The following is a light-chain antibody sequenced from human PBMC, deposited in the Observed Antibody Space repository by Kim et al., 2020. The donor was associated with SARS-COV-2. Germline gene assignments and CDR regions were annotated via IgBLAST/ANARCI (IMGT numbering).Light chain of an antibody. CDR3: SSRDSSSKYASYV. J-gene: IGLJ1*01. CDR2: GKN. Sequence: GQAVRITCQGDSLNFYYASWYQQKPGQAPTLVISGKNDRPSGIPDRFSGSTSGNTASLTITGAQADDEADYYCSSRDSSSKYASYVFGTGTQLTVL. CDR1: SLNFYY. V-gene: IGLV3-19*01.